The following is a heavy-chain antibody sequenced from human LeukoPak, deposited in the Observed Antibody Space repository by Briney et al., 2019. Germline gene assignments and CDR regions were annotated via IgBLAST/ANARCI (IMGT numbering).Heavy chain of an antibody. J-gene: IGHJ5*02. V-gene: IGHV1-2*06. Sequence: ASVKVSCKASGYTVTGYYMQWVRQAPGQGLEWMGRINPNSGGTDYAQNFQGRVTMTRDTSISTVYMELSSLKSNDTAVYYCARQGSLGTWFDPWGQGTLVIVSS. CDR2: INPNSGGT. CDR1: GYTVTGYY. CDR3: ARQGSLGTWFDP. D-gene: IGHD7-27*01.